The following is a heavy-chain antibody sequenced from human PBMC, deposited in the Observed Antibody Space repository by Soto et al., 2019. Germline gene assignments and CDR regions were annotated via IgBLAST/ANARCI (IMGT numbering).Heavy chain of an antibody. CDR3: ARGMGIAATGRYDY. CDR1: GITFSGNG. CDR2: IASSSSTI. Sequence: EVQLVESGGGSVQPGGSLRLSCAASGITFSGNGMNWVRQAPGKGLEWVSYIASSSSTIYYADSVKGRFTISRDNAKNSLYLQMNSLRVDDTAVYYCARGMGIAATGRYDYWGKGILVTVSS. J-gene: IGHJ4*02. D-gene: IGHD6-13*01. V-gene: IGHV3-48*01.